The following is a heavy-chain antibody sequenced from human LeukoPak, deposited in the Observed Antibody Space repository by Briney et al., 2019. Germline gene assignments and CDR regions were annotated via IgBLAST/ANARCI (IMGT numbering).Heavy chain of an antibody. V-gene: IGHV1-2*02. CDR1: VYTFTFYY. CDR2: INPNSGGT. CDR3: ARTFMITFGGVIDPFDY. D-gene: IGHD3-16*02. J-gene: IGHJ4*02. Sequence: TSVTVSCTASVYTFTFYYMHWVRQAPGQGLEWMGWINPNSGGTNNAQKFQGRVTMTRDTSINTAYMELSRLRSDGTAVYYCARTFMITFGGVIDPFDYWGQGTLVTVSS.